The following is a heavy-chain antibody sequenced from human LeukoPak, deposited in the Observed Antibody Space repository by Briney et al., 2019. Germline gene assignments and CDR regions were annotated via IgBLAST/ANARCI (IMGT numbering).Heavy chain of an antibody. Sequence: SETLSLTCTVSGGSISSSSYYWGWIRQPPGTGLEWIGSIYYSGSTYYNPSLKSRVTISVDTSKNQFSLKLSSVTAADTAVYYCAKYSRSYYHDAFDIWGQGTMVTVSS. D-gene: IGHD1-26*01. V-gene: IGHV4-39*01. CDR2: IYYSGST. CDR1: GGSISSSSYY. CDR3: AKYSRSYYHDAFDI. J-gene: IGHJ3*02.